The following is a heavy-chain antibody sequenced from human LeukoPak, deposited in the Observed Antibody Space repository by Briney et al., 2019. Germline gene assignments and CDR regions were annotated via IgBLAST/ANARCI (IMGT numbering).Heavy chain of an antibody. CDR3: ARGISDITMVRGVHNFDY. V-gene: IGHV4-34*01. D-gene: IGHD3-10*01. J-gene: IGHJ4*02. Sequence: PSETLSLTCAVYGGSFSGYYWSWIRQPPGKGLEWIGETNHSGSTNYNPSLKSRVTISVDTSKNQFSLKLSSVTAADTAVYYCARGISDITMVRGVHNFDYWGQGTLVTVSS. CDR1: GGSFSGYY. CDR2: TNHSGST.